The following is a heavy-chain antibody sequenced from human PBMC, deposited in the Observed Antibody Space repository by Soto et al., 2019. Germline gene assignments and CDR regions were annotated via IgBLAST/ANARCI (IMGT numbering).Heavy chain of an antibody. CDR3: EKDSLSGEVPAPLNFDN. V-gene: IGHV3-30*18. CDR1: GFTFNSYC. D-gene: IGHD2-2*01. J-gene: IGHJ4*02. Sequence: GGSLRLSCVASGFTFNSYCIHWVRQAPCKGLEWVALISYNGRKEYYADSVKGRFSISRDNSKNTLYVQMNTLREEDTAVYYCEKDSLSGEVPAPLNFDNRGRGT. CDR2: ISYNGRKE.